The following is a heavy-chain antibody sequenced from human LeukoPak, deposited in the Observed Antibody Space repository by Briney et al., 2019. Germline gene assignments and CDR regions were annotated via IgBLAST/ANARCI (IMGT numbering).Heavy chain of an antibody. CDR1: GFTFSSYE. CDR3: ARAPGYCSGGSCYDY. Sequence: PGGSLRLSCAASGFTFSSYEMNWVRQAPGKGLEWVSLISGSGGSTNYADSVKGRFSISRDNSKNTVYLQMKSLRADDTALYYCARAPGYCSGGSCYDYWGQGTLVTVSS. D-gene: IGHD2-15*01. J-gene: IGHJ4*02. V-gene: IGHV3-23*01. CDR2: ISGSGGST.